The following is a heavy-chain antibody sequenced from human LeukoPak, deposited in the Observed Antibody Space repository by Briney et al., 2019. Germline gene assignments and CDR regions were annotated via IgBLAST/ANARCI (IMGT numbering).Heavy chain of an antibody. Sequence: GGSLRLPCAASGFTFSSYGMHWVRQAPGKGLEWVAVISYDGSNQYYADSVKGRFTISRDNSKSTLYLQMNSLRAEDTAVYYCAKEIYGDSGAFIDYWGQGALVTVSS. CDR2: ISYDGSNQ. CDR1: GFTFSSYG. D-gene: IGHD4-17*01. J-gene: IGHJ4*02. V-gene: IGHV3-30*18. CDR3: AKEIYGDSGAFIDY.